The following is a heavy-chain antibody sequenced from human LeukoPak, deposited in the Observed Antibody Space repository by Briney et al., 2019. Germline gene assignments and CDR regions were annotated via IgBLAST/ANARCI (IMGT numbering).Heavy chain of an antibody. J-gene: IGHJ4*02. Sequence: SETLSLTCTVSGGSISSYYWSWIRQPAGKGLEWIGRIYSSGSTNYNPSLKSRVTMSVDTSKNQFSLKVTSVTAADTAVYYCARGDYDFWSGYPNKYFDYWGQGTLVTVSS. V-gene: IGHV4-4*07. CDR3: ARGDYDFWSGYPNKYFDY. CDR2: IYSSGST. D-gene: IGHD3-3*01. CDR1: GGSISSYY.